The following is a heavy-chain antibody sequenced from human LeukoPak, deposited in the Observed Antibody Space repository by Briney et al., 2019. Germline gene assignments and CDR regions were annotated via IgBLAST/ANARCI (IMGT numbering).Heavy chain of an antibody. CDR1: GGSISSSSYY. CDR3: ARWFGEPRAFDF. V-gene: IGHV4-39*01. D-gene: IGHD3-10*01. J-gene: IGHJ3*01. CDR2: IYYSGST. Sequence: SETLSLTCTVSGGSISSSSYYWGWIRQPPGKGLEWIGSIYYSGSTYYNPSLKSRVTISVDTSKNQFSLKLSSVTAADTAVYYCARWFGEPRAFDFWGRGTMVTVSS.